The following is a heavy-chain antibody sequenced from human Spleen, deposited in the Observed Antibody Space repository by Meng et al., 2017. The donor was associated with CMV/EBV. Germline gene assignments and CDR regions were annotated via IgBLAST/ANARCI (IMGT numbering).Heavy chain of an antibody. Sequence: GSLRLSCTVSGGSVSSGTYYWSWIRQPPGKGLEWIAYIYYSGSTNYNPSLKSRVTISVDTSKNQFSLKVSSVTAADTAVYYCAKTTSGDAFDIWGQGTMVTVSS. CDR2: IYYSGST. D-gene: IGHD1-1*01. CDR1: GGSVSSGTYY. V-gene: IGHV4-61*01. CDR3: AKTTSGDAFDI. J-gene: IGHJ3*02.